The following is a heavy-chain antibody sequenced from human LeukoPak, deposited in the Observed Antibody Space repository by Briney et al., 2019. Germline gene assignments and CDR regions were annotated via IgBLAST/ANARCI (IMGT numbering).Heavy chain of an antibody. CDR1: GFTFSSYA. CDR2: ISYDGSNK. D-gene: IGHD6-19*01. Sequence: GGSLRLSCAASGFTFSSYAMHWVRQAPGKGLEWVAVISYDGSNKYYADSVKGRFTISRDNSKNTLYLQMNSLRAEDTAVYYCARDAQWLADFDYWGQGALVTVSS. V-gene: IGHV3-30*04. CDR3: ARDAQWLADFDY. J-gene: IGHJ4*02.